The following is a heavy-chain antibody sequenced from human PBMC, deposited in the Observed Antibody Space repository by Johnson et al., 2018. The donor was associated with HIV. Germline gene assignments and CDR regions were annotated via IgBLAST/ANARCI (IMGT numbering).Heavy chain of an antibody. Sequence: VQLVESGGGVVQHGGSLRLSCAASGFTFSSYGMHWVRQAPGKGLEWVAVIWYDGSNKYYADSVKGRFTIYRDNSKNTLYLQMNSLRAEDMAVYYCARDYYDSSGHDAFDIWGQGTMVTVS. CDR3: ARDYYDSSGHDAFDI. CDR2: IWYDGSNK. D-gene: IGHD3-22*01. J-gene: IGHJ3*02. V-gene: IGHV3-33*01. CDR1: GFTFSSYG.